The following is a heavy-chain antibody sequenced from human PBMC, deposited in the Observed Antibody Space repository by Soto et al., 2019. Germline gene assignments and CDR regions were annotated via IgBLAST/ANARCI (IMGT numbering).Heavy chain of an antibody. CDR2: IWYDGSNK. J-gene: IGHJ4*02. V-gene: IGHV3-33*01. Sequence: GGSLRLSCAASGFTFSSYGMHWVRQAPGKGLEWVAVIWYDGSNKYYADSVKGRFTISRDNSKNTLYLQMNSLRAEDTAVYYCARDRAAVAENFDYWGQGTLVTVSS. D-gene: IGHD6-19*01. CDR1: GFTFSSYG. CDR3: ARDRAAVAENFDY.